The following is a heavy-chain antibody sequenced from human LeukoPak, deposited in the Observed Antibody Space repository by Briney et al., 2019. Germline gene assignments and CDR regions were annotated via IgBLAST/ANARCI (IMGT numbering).Heavy chain of an antibody. CDR2: ISGGGGST. D-gene: IGHD7-27*01. V-gene: IGHV3-23*01. J-gene: IGHJ4*02. CDR3: AKAQELGNYEFYLFDY. Sequence: SGGSLRLSCAASGFTFSTYAMGWVRQAPGKGLEWVSAISGGGGSTYYADSVKGRFTISRDNSKNTLYLQMNSLRAEDTAVYYCAKAQELGNYEFYLFDYWGQGALVTVSS. CDR1: GFTFSTYA.